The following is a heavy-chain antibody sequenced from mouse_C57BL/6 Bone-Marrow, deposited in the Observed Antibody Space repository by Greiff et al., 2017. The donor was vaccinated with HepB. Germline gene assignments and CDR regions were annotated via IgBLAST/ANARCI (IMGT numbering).Heavy chain of an antibody. J-gene: IGHJ1*03. CDR1: GFNIKNTY. CDR2: IDPANGNT. D-gene: IGHD1-1*01. V-gene: IGHV14-3*01. Sequence: EVQLQQSVAELVRPGASVKLSCTASGFNIKNTYMHWVKQRPEQGLEWIGRIDPANGNTKYAPKFQGKDTITADTSSNTAYLQLSSLTSEDTAIYYCARGLHYYGSRGWYFDVWGTGTTVTVSS. CDR3: ARGLHYYGSRGWYFDV.